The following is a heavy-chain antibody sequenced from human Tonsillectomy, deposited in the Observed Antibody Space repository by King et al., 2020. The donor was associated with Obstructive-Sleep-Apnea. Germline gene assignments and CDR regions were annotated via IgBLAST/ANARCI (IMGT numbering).Heavy chain of an antibody. CDR1: GFTFSSYD. CDR2: IGTAGDP. V-gene: IGHV3-13*05. CDR3: ARGVGYSMKTLRAPIFDY. D-gene: IGHD5-18*01. Sequence: VQLVESGGGLVQPGGSLRLSCAASGFTFSSYDMHWVRQATGKGLEWVSAIGTAGDPYYPGSVKGRFTISRENAKNSLYLQMNSLRAGDTAVYYCARGVGYSMKTLRAPIFDYWGQGTLVTVSS. J-gene: IGHJ4*02.